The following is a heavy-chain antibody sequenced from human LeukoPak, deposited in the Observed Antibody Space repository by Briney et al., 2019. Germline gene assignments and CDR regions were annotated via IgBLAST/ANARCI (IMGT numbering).Heavy chain of an antibody. Sequence: PSETLSLTCSVSGAIIKREGFNWDWIRQPPGKGLEYIGSIFYNGNTYYNPSLESRVTISVDTSKNQFSLNLYSVTAADTAVYYCTRRPKEPGFWSGYVDSWGQGPLVTVSS. CDR2: IFYNGNT. J-gene: IGHJ4*02. CDR1: GAIIKREGFN. V-gene: IGHV4-39*01. D-gene: IGHD3-3*01. CDR3: TRRPKEPGFWSGYVDS.